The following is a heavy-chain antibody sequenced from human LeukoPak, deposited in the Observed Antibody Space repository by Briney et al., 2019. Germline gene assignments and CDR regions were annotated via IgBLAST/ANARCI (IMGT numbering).Heavy chain of an antibody. CDR3: ARDTYAFDI. D-gene: IGHD2/OR15-2a*01. CDR2: INPNSGGT. V-gene: IGHV1-2*06. CDR1: GGTFSSYA. J-gene: IGHJ3*02. Sequence: RASVNVSCKASGGTFSSYAISWVRQAPGQGLEWMGRINPNSGGTNYAQKFQGRVTMTRDTSISTAYMELSRLRSDDTAVYYCARDTYAFDIWGQGTMVTVSS.